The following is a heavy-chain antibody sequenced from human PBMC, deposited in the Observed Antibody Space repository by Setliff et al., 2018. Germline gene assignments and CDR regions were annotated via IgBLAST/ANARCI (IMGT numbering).Heavy chain of an antibody. J-gene: IGHJ4*02. Sequence: ASVKVSCKASGYTFTTYDINWVRLAPGQGLEWMGWISVHNGRTIYAERLQARVTMTTDTSTSTAYMELRGLTSDDTAVYYCARGSDFAGTYSGGFWGQGTLVTVSS. V-gene: IGHV1-18*01. CDR1: GYTFTTYD. CDR3: ARGSDFAGTYSGGF. CDR2: ISVHNGRT. D-gene: IGHD1-26*01.